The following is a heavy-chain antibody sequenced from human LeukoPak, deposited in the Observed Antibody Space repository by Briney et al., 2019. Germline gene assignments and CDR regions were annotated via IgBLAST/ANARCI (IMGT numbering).Heavy chain of an antibody. J-gene: IGHJ3*02. CDR2: INHSGST. CDR3: ARGGVDLVLIDAFDI. D-gene: IGHD2-21*01. V-gene: IGHV4-34*01. Sequence: PSETLSLTCAVYGGSFSGYYWSWIRQPPGKGLEWIGEINHSGSTNYNPSLKSRVTISVDTSKNQFSLKLSSVTAADTAVYYCARGGVDLVLIDAFDIWGQGTMVTVSS. CDR1: GGSFSGYY.